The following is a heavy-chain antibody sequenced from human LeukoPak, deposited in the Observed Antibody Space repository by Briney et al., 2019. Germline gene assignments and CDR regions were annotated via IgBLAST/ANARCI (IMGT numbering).Heavy chain of an antibody. CDR1: GYTFASYG. Sequence: GASVKVSCKASGYTFASYGISWVRQAPGQGLEWMGWISAYNGNTNYAQKLQGRVTMTTDTSTSTAYMELRSLRSDDTAVYYCARVAGYSGYDFHRAMYDYWGQGTLVTVSS. J-gene: IGHJ4*02. CDR2: ISAYNGNT. CDR3: ARVAGYSGYDFHRAMYDY. V-gene: IGHV1-18*01. D-gene: IGHD5-12*01.